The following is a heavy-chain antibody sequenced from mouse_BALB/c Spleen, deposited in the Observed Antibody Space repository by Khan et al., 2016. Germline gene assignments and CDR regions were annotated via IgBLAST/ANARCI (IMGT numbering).Heavy chain of an antibody. CDR1: GYSITSGYY. V-gene: IGHV3-6*02. CDR3: ARDTPLYYGYGDYAMDY. CDR2: ISYDGSN. J-gene: IGHJ4*01. D-gene: IGHD1-2*01. Sequence: EVQLQESGPGLVKPSQSLSLTCSVTGYSITSGYYWNWIRQFPGNKLEWMGYISYDGSNNYNPSLKNRISITRDTSKNQFFLKLNSVTTADTATXYCARDTPLYYGYGDYAMDYRGQGTSVTVSS.